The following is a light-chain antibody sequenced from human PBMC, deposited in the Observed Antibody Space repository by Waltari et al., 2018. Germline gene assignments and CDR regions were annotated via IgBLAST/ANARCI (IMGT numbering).Light chain of an antibody. J-gene: IGLJ3*02. CDR1: SSNLGSNT. CDR3: AAWDDSLNGV. V-gene: IGLV1-44*01. CDR2: SNN. Sequence: QSVLTQPPSASGTPGQRVNIPCSGRSSNLGSNTVNWYQQLPGTAPKLLIYSNNQRPSGVPDRFSGSKSGTSASLAISGLQSEDEADYYCAAWDDSLNGVFGGGTKLTVL.